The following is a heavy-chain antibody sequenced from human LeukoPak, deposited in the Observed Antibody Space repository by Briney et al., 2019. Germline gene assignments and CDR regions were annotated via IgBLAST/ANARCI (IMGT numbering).Heavy chain of an antibody. CDR1: GHTFTNYY. D-gene: IGHD6-6*01. CDR2: MNPNSGNT. J-gene: IGHJ4*02. V-gene: IGHV1-8*03. CDR3: ARGEQSAAPPFDY. Sequence: ASVKVSCKASGHTFTNYYINWVRQATGQGLEWMGWMNPNSGNTGYAQKFQGRVTITRNTSISTAYMELSSLRSEDTAVYYCARGEQSAAPPFDYWGQGTLVTVSS.